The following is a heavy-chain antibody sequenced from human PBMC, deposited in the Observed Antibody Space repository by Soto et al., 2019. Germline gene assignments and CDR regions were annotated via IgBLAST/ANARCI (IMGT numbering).Heavy chain of an antibody. CDR3: ARRYGGTLDY. V-gene: IGHV3-23*01. Sequence: SGFTFSSYAMSWVRQTPGKGLEWVATISDNGGRAYFADSVKGRFTISRDNSKNTQYLQMNSLRAEDTAVYYCARRYGGTLDYWGQGTLVTVSS. CDR2: ISDNGGRA. J-gene: IGHJ4*02. CDR1: GFTFSSYA. D-gene: IGHD4-17*01.